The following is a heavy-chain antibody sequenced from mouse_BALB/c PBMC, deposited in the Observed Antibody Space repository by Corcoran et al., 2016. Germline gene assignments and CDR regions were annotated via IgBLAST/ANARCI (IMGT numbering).Heavy chain of an antibody. V-gene: IGHV9-3*02. CDR1: GYTFTNYG. Sequence: QIQMVQSGPELKKPGETVKMSCKASGYTFTNYGMNWVKQAPGKGLKWMGWINTNTGEPTYAEEFKGRFAFSLETTASTAYLQINNLKNEDTATYVCARYYYLDYWGQGTTLTVSS. CDR3: ARYYYLDY. J-gene: IGHJ2*01. CDR2: INTNTGEP.